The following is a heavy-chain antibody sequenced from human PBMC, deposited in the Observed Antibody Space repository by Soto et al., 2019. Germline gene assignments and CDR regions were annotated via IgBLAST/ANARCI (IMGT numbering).Heavy chain of an antibody. Sequence: ASVKVSCKTSGYNFTSHYIHWVRQAPGQRLESMGIIYPRGGSTIYAQKFQGKVTMTRDTSTRTLYMELSSLRSEDTAIYYCARVGYSSTGTTLHFHGLDVWGQGTTVTVSS. CDR1: GYNFTSHY. CDR3: ARVGYSSTGTTLHFHGLDV. J-gene: IGHJ6*02. V-gene: IGHV1-46*01. CDR2: IYPRGGST. D-gene: IGHD3-22*01.